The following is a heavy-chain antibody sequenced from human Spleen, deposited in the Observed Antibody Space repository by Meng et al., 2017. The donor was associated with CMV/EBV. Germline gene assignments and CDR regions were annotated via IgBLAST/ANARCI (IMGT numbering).Heavy chain of an antibody. CDR1: GFSFSTFC. CDR2: IRHDGGEK. V-gene: IGHV3-7*01. CDR3: ARDFGSSWYFDY. D-gene: IGHD6-13*01. Sequence: CSASGFSFSTFCIHWVRQAPGKGLEWVANIRHDGGEKYYVDSVKGRFTISRDNLKNSLYLQMNSLRADDTAVYYCARDFGSSWYFDYWGQGGLVTVSS. J-gene: IGHJ4*02.